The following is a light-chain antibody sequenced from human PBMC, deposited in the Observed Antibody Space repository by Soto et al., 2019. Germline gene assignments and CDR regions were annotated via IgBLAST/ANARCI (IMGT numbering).Light chain of an antibody. V-gene: IGLV9-49*01. J-gene: IGLJ1*01. CDR3: GADHGSGSNFVYV. Sequence: QSVLTQPPSASASLGASVTLTCTLSSGYSNYKVDWYQQRPGKGPRFVMRVGTGGIVGSKGDGIPDRFSVLGSGLNRYLTIKNIQEEDESDYHCGADHGSGSNFVYVFGTGTEVTVL. CDR2: VGTGGIVG. CDR1: SGYSNYK.